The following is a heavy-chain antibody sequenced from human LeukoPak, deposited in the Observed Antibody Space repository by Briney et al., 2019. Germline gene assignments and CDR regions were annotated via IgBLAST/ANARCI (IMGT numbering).Heavy chain of an antibody. Sequence: SQTLSLTCAVYGGSFSGYYWSWIRQPPGKGLEWIGEINHSGSTNYNPSLKSRVTISVDTSKNQFSLKLSSVTAADTAVYYCASADYYDSSGYYYAGFDYWGQGTLVTVSS. J-gene: IGHJ4*02. CDR3: ASADYYDSSGYYYAGFDY. V-gene: IGHV4-34*01. CDR1: GGSFSGYY. CDR2: INHSGST. D-gene: IGHD3-22*01.